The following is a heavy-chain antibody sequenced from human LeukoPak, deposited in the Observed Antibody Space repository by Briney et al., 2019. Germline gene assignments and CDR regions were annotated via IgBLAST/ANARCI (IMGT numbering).Heavy chain of an antibody. CDR2: IYYSGST. CDR1: GGSISSSSYY. CDR3: ARLPVGATRYYFDC. D-gene: IGHD1-26*01. V-gene: IGHV4-39*01. Sequence: SETLSLTCTVSGGSISSSSYYWGWIRQPPGKGLEWIGSIYYSGSTYYNPSLKSRVTISADTSKNQFSLKLSSVTAADTAVYYCARLPVGATRYYFDCWGQGTLVTVSS. J-gene: IGHJ4*02.